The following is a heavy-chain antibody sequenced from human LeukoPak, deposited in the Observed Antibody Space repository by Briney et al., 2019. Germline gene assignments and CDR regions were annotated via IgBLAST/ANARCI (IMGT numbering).Heavy chain of an antibody. D-gene: IGHD4-17*01. V-gene: IGHV3-23*01. CDR3: AKDGTDYGDYGFDS. CDR2: INGGGGRT. Sequence: PGGSLRLSCAASGFTFSSYSMNWVRQAPGKGLEWVSAINGGGGRTYYADSVKGRFTISRDNSKNTVYLQMNSLRAEDTAIYYCAKDGTDYGDYGFDSWGQGTLVTVSS. J-gene: IGHJ4*02. CDR1: GFTFSSYS.